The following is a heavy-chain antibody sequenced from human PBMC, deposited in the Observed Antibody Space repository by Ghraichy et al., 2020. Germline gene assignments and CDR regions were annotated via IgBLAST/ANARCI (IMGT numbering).Heavy chain of an antibody. V-gene: IGHV1-2*06. D-gene: IGHD2-2*01. CDR2: INPNSGGT. Sequence: ASEKVSCEASGYIFTGYYIHWVRQATGQGLEWMGRINPNSGGTNYAQKFQGRVTITRDRSISTAYMELSRLKSDDTAVYYCAREGYCSGTSCFAHWGQGSLVTVSS. CDR1: GYIFTGYY. CDR3: AREGYCSGTSCFAH. J-gene: IGHJ4*02.